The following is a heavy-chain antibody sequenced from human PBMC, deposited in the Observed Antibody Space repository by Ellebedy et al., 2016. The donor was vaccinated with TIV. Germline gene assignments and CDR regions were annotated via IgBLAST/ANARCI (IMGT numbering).Heavy chain of an antibody. V-gene: IGHV3-30-3*01. CDR1: GFTFSSYA. J-gene: IGHJ5*02. CDR3: ARDRSGTGSWFDP. D-gene: IGHD1-1*01. Sequence: GESLKISCAASGFTFSSYAMHWVRQAPGKGLEWVAVISYDGSNKYYADSVKGRFTISRDNSKNTLYLQMNSLRAEDTAVYYCARDRSGTGSWFDPWGQGTLVTVSS. CDR2: ISYDGSNK.